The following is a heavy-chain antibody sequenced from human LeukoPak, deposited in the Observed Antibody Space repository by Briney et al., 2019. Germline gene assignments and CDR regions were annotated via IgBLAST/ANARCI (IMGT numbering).Heavy chain of an antibody. V-gene: IGHV1-2*02. J-gene: IGHJ5*02. CDR1: GYTFTGYY. Sequence: AAVKVSCKASGYTFTGYYMHWVRQAPGQGLEWMGWINPNSGGTNYAQKFQGRVTMTRDTSISTAYMELSRLRSDDTAVYYCASKDWNDDWFDPWGQGTLVTVSS. D-gene: IGHD1-1*01. CDR2: INPNSGGT. CDR3: ASKDWNDDWFDP.